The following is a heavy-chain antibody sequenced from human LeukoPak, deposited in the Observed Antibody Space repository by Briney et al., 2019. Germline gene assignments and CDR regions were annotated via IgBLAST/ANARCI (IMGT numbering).Heavy chain of an antibody. CDR2: INHSGGT. CDR3: ARDQQGATTSVRGLSDY. CDR1: GGSFSDYS. D-gene: IGHD3-10*02. V-gene: IGHV4-34*01. J-gene: IGHJ4*02. Sequence: SETLSLTCAVYGGSFSDYSWSWIRQPPGKGLEWIGEINHSGGTNHNPSLMSRVIMSVDTSKNQFSLKVSSVTAADTAVYYCARDQQGATTSVRGLSDYWGQGTLVTVSS.